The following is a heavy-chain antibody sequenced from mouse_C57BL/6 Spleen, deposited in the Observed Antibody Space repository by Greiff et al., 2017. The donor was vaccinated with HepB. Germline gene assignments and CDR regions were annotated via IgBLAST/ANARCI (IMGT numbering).Heavy chain of an antibody. J-gene: IGHJ4*01. V-gene: IGHV1-15*01. CDR1: GYTFTDYE. D-gene: IGHD1-2*01. CDR3: THYYDAMDY. Sequence: VKLVESGAELVRPGASVTLSCKASGYTFTDYEMHWVKQTPVHGLEWIGAIDPETGGTAYNQKFKGKAILTADESSSTAYMELRSLTSEDSAVYYCTHYYDAMDYWGQGTSVTVSS. CDR2: IDPETGGT.